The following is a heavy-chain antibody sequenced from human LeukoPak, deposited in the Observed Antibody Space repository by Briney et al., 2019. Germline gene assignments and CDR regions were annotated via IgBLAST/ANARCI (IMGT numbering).Heavy chain of an antibody. D-gene: IGHD2-8*01. V-gene: IGHV4-39*07. Sequence: ETLSLTCTVSGGSISSSNYYWGWIRQPPGKGLEWIGSIYYSGSTYYNPSLKSRVTISVDTSKNQFSLKLNSVTAADTAVYYCARDMVYIASWGQGTLVTVSS. CDR1: GGSISSSNYY. J-gene: IGHJ4*02. CDR2: IYYSGST. CDR3: ARDMVYIAS.